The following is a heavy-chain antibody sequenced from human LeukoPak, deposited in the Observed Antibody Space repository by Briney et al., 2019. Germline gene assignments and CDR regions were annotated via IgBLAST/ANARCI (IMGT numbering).Heavy chain of an antibody. V-gene: IGHV4-4*07. CDR3: ARGPIWFGELYLDY. D-gene: IGHD3-10*01. Sequence: PSETLSLTCTVSGGSISIYYWSWIRQPAGKGLEWIGRIYTSGSTNYNPSLKSRVTISVETSKNQFSLKLSSVTAADTAVYFCARGPIWFGELYLDYWGQGTLVTVSS. CDR1: GGSISIYY. CDR2: IYTSGST. J-gene: IGHJ4*02.